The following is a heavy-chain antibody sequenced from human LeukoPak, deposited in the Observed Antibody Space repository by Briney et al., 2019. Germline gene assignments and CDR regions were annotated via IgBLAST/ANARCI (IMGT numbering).Heavy chain of an antibody. CDR3: AKDLGYCSGGSCSEIDY. D-gene: IGHD2-15*01. CDR1: GFTFSSYW. V-gene: IGHV3-7*01. CDR2: IKEDGGEK. Sequence: GGSLRLSCAASGFTFSSYWMSWVRQAPGKGLEWVANIKEDGGEKNYVDSVKGRLTISRDNAKNSLYLQMNSLRAEDTAVYYCAKDLGYCSGGSCSEIDYWGQGTLVTVSS. J-gene: IGHJ4*02.